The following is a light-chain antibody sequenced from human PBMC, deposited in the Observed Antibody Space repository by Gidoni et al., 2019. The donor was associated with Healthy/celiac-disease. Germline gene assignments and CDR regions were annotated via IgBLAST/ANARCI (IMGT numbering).Light chain of an antibody. CDR1: QSVSSSY. CDR2: GES. CDR3: QQYGSSPLT. Sequence: EIVLTQSPGTLSLSPGERATLSCRASQSVSSSYLAWYQQKPGQAPRLLIYGESSRATGIPDRFSGSGSETDFTLTISRLEPEDFAVYYCQQYGSSPLTFGGGTKVEIK. J-gene: IGKJ4*01. V-gene: IGKV3-20*01.